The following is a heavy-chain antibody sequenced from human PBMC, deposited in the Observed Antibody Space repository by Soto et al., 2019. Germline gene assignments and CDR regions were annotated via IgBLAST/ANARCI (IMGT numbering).Heavy chain of an antibody. D-gene: IGHD3-3*01. J-gene: IGHJ4*02. CDR3: ARGRITIFGVVEIDY. Sequence: QVQLVQSGAEVKKPGASVKVSCKASGYTFTSYAMHWVRQAPGQRLEWMGWINAGNGNTKYSQKFQGRVTITRDTSASTAYMELSSLRSEDTAVYYCARGRITIFGVVEIDYWGQGTLVTVSS. V-gene: IGHV1-3*01. CDR2: INAGNGNT. CDR1: GYTFTSYA.